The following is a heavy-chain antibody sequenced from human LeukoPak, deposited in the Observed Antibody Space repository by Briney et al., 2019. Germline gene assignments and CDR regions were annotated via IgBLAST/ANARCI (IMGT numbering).Heavy chain of an antibody. CDR3: ARLRGGIVVVPAALFDY. D-gene: IGHD2-2*01. CDR2: ISHSGST. CDR1: GGSFSGYY. V-gene: IGHV4-34*01. Sequence: PSETLSLTCAVYGGSFSGYYWSWIRQPPGKGLEWIGEISHSGSTNYNPSLKSRVTISVDTSKNQFSLNLSSVTAADTAVYYCARLRGGIVVVPAALFDYWGQGTLVTVSS. J-gene: IGHJ4*02.